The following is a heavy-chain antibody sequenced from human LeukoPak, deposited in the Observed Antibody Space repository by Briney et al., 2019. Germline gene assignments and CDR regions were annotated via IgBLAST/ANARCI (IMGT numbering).Heavy chain of an antibody. J-gene: IGHJ4*02. CDR3: ARDRGVQGSYYIYRD. V-gene: IGHV3-33*01. D-gene: IGHD1-26*01. CDR2: IWYDGSNK. CDR1: GFTFSSYG. Sequence: PGGSLRLSCAASGFTFSSYGMHWVRQAPGKGLEWVAVIWYDGSNKYYVDSVKGRFTISRDNSKNTPYLQMNSLRAEDTAVYYCARDRGVQGSYYIYRDWGQGTLVTVSS.